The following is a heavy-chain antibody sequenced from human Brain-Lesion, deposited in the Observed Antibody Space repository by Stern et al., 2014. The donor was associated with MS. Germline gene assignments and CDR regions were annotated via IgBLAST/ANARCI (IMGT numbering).Heavy chain of an antibody. Sequence: QVQLQESGPGLVKPSETLSLTCIVSGDSISSRHYYWGWIRQPPGKGLQWIGSIYSSGRTYYSPSLKSRVPMSVDPSRNHFSLKLASVTAADTAIYYCARHIAVASTWVRWFDPWGPGTLVTVSS. V-gene: IGHV4-39*01. D-gene: IGHD6-19*01. CDR2: IYSSGRT. CDR1: GDSISSRHYY. J-gene: IGHJ5*02. CDR3: ARHIAVASTWVRWFDP.